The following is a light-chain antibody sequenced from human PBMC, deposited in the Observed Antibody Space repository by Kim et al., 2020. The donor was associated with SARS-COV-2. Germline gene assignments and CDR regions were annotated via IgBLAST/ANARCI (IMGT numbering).Light chain of an antibody. Sequence: YELTQPPSVSVSPGQTASITCSGDKLGDKYACWYQQKPGQSPVLVIYQDSKRPSGIPERFSGSNSGNTATLTISGTQAMDEADYYCQAWDSSTYVFGTGTKVTVL. J-gene: IGLJ1*01. V-gene: IGLV3-1*01. CDR1: KLGDKY. CDR3: QAWDSSTYV. CDR2: QDS.